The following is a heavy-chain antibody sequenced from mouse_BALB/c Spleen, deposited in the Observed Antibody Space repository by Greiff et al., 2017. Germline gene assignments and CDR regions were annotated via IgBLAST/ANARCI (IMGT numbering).Heavy chain of an antibody. J-gene: IGHJ4*01. CDR1: GFAFSSYD. V-gene: IGHV5-12-1*01. CDR2: ISSGGGST. CDR3: ARRKSNWDLYYAMDY. Sequence: EVKLVESGGGLVKPGGSLKLSCAASGFAFSSYDMSWVRQTPEKRLEWVAYISSGGGSTYYPDTVKGRFTISRDNAKNTLYLQMSSLKSEDTAMYYCARRKSNWDLYYAMDYWGQGTSVTVSS. D-gene: IGHD4-1*01.